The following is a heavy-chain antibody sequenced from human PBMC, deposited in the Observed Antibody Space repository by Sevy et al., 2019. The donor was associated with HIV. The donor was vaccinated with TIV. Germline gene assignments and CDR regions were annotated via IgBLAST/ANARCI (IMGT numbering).Heavy chain of an antibody. J-gene: IGHJ4*02. CDR2: IQYDGSNK. D-gene: IGHD3-16*01. Sequence: GGSLRLSCAASGFSFSSYGMHWVRQAPGKGLEWMSYIQYDGSNKDYADSVKGRFTISRDNSKNTLYLQMNSLGVEKTAVFYCVKEGGGGGGDHWGQGTLVTVSS. CDR3: VKEGGGGGGDH. V-gene: IGHV3-30*02. CDR1: GFSFSSYG.